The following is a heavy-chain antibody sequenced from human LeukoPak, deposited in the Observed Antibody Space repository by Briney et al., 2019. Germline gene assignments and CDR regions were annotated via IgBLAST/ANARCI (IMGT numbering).Heavy chain of an antibody. V-gene: IGHV3-11*01. CDR3: ARVGARYCSGGSCAWYFDY. D-gene: IGHD2-15*01. Sequence: PGGSLRLSCAASGFTFSDYYMSWIRQAPGKGLEWVSYISSSGSTIYYADSVKGRFTISRDNAKNSLYLQMNSLRAEDTAVYYCARVGARYCSGGSCAWYFDYWGQGTLVTVSS. J-gene: IGHJ4*02. CDR2: ISSSGSTI. CDR1: GFTFSDYY.